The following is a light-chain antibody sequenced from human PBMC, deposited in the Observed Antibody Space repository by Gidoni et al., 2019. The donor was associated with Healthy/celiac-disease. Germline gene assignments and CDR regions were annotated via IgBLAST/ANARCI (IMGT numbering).Light chain of an antibody. Sequence: EILFTQSPATLSLSPGERATLSCRASQCVSSYLAWYQQKPGQAPRLLIYDASNRATGIPARFSGSGSGTDFTLTISSLEPEDFAVYYCQQRSNWPPFTFGPGTKVDIK. V-gene: IGKV3-11*01. CDR3: QQRSNWPPFT. CDR2: DAS. CDR1: QCVSSY. J-gene: IGKJ3*01.